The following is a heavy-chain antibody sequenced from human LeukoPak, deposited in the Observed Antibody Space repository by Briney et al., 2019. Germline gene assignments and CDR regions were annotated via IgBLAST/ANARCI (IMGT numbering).Heavy chain of an antibody. CDR3: ARDYGGNSGWFDP. J-gene: IGHJ5*02. Sequence: SETLSLTCTVSGGSISSYYWSWIRQPPGKGLEWIGYIYYSGSPNYNPSLKSRVTISVDTSKNQFSLKLTSVTAADTAVYYCARDYGGNSGWFDPWGQGTLVTVS. D-gene: IGHD4-23*01. V-gene: IGHV4-59*01. CDR2: IYYSGSP. CDR1: GGSISSYY.